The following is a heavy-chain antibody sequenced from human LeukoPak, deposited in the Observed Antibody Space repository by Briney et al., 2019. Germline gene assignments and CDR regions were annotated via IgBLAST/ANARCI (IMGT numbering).Heavy chain of an antibody. Sequence: GGSLRLSCAASGFTFSSYAMSWVRQAPGKGLEWVSGITGNGRSTYYADSVKGRFTISRDNSKNTLYLQVNSLRAEDTAAYFCAKSGTMGATRFDWYFDLWGRGTHVIVSS. CDR2: ITGNGRST. V-gene: IGHV3-23*01. J-gene: IGHJ2*01. CDR3: AKSGTMGATRFDWYFDL. D-gene: IGHD1-26*01. CDR1: GFTFSSYA.